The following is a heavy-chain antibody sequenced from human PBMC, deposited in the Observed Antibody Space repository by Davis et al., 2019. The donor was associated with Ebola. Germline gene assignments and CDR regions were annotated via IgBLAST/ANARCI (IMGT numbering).Heavy chain of an antibody. Sequence: PGGSLRLSCAASGFTVSSNYMSWVRQAPGKGLEWVSVIYNGGSTYYADSVKGRFTISRHNSKNTLYLQMNSLRAEDTAVYYCARNVYDFWSGYVGYGMDVWGQGTTVTVSS. D-gene: IGHD3-3*01. J-gene: IGHJ6*02. CDR1: GFTVSSNY. V-gene: IGHV3-53*04. CDR2: IYNGGST. CDR3: ARNVYDFWSGYVGYGMDV.